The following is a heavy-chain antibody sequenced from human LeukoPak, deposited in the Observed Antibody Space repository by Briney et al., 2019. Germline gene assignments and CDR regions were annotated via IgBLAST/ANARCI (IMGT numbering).Heavy chain of an antibody. J-gene: IGHJ4*02. D-gene: IGHD1-7*01. Sequence: ASVKVSCKASGYTFTGHYIHWVRQAPGQGLEWMGWINPNNGGTYQAERFQGRVTMTRDTSISTAYMELNGVRSDDTAVYFCARVGLSTYNWNYHCDHWGQGTQVIVSS. CDR1: GYTFTGHY. CDR2: INPNNGGT. CDR3: ARVGLSTYNWNYHCDH. V-gene: IGHV1-2*02.